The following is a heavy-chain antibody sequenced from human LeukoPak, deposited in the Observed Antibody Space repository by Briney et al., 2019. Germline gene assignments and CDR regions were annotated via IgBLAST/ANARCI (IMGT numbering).Heavy chain of an antibody. CDR1: GLTFSSHW. CDR3: ALQQGGNPAY. D-gene: IGHD1-14*01. CDR2: ITNDGRIT. Sequence: GVSLRLSCAASGLTFSSHWMHWVRHAPGKGRMWVSRITNDGRITPYANYVKGRFTISRDNAKNMLYLHVNSLRAEDRALLYCALQQGGNPAYWGQGTLVTVSS. V-gene: IGHV3-74*01. J-gene: IGHJ4*02.